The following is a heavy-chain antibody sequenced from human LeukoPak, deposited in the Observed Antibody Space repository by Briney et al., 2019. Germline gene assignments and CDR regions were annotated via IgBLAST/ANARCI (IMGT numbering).Heavy chain of an antibody. CDR1: GGSISGSNW. Sequence: SETLSLTCAVSGGSISGSNWWSWVRQPPGKGLEWIGEIYHSGSTNYNPSLKSRVTISVDKSKNQFSLKLSSVTAADTAVYYCARDHCSGGSCHAFDYWGQGTLVTVSS. D-gene: IGHD2-15*01. CDR3: ARDHCSGGSCHAFDY. J-gene: IGHJ4*02. V-gene: IGHV4-4*02. CDR2: IYHSGST.